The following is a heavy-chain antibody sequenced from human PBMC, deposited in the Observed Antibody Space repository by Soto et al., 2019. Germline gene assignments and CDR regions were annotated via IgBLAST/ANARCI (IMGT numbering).Heavy chain of an antibody. CDR2: ISGSGST. CDR1: GFTFSSYA. J-gene: IGHJ3*02. Sequence: PGGSLRLSCAASGFTFSSYAMSWVRQAPGKGLEWVSAISGSGSTYYVDSVKGRFTISRDISKNTLYLQMNSLRAEDTAVYYCAKDVVVVTAKLGAFDIWGQGTMVTVSS. D-gene: IGHD2-2*01. CDR3: AKDVVVVTAKLGAFDI. V-gene: IGHV3-23*01.